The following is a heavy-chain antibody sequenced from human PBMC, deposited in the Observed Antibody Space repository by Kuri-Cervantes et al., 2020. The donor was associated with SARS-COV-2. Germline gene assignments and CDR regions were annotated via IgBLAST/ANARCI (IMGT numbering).Heavy chain of an antibody. J-gene: IGHJ4*02. CDR3: AKGGDDFWSGYYTAITADPFDY. CDR1: GFTFSSYG. V-gene: IGHV3-33*06. Sequence: GGSLRLSCAASGFTFSSYGMHWVRQAPGKGLEWVAVIWYDGSNKYYADSVKGRFTISRDNSKNTLYLQMNSLRAEDTAVYYCAKGGDDFWSGYYTAITADPFDYWGQGTLVTVSS. CDR2: IWYDGSNK. D-gene: IGHD3-3*01.